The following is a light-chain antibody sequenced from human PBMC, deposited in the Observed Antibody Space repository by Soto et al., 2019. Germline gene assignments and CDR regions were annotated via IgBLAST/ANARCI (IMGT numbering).Light chain of an antibody. Sequence: DIQVTQSPSSLSASEGDRVTITCRASQDIKNYLNWYQRKPGTAPRLLIYAASNLHSGVPSTFSASGSGTDFALNISSLQADDFGTYYCQQGFSLPWTFGQGTKVEVK. V-gene: IGKV1-39*01. CDR1: QDIKNY. CDR3: QQGFSLPWT. J-gene: IGKJ1*01. CDR2: AAS.